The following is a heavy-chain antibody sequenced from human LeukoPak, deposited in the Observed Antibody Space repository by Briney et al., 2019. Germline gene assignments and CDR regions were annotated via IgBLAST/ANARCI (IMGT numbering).Heavy chain of an antibody. CDR1: GFTFSSYA. J-gene: IGHJ6*03. D-gene: IGHD6-13*01. CDR2: ISGGGGST. CDR3: AKEGIAAAGAHYYYYYMDV. Sequence: GGSLRLSCAASGFTFSSYAMSWVRQAPGKGLEWVSAISGGGGSTYYADSVKGRFTISRDNSKNTLYLQMNSLRAEDTAVYYCAKEGIAAAGAHYYYYYMDVWGKGTTVTVSS. V-gene: IGHV3-23*01.